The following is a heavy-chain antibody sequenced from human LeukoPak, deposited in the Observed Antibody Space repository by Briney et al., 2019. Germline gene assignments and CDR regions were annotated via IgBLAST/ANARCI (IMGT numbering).Heavy chain of an antibody. V-gene: IGHV3-20*04. J-gene: IGHJ6*03. CDR2: INWNGGST. Sequence: GGSLRLSCAASGFTFDDYSMSWVRQAPGKGLEWVSGINWNGGSTGYADSVKGRFTISRDNSKNSLYLQMNSLRAEGTALYYCAKGGLPAYYYYYMDVWGKGTTVTVSS. CDR1: GFTFDDYS. CDR3: AKGGLPAYYYYYMDV. D-gene: IGHD2-2*01.